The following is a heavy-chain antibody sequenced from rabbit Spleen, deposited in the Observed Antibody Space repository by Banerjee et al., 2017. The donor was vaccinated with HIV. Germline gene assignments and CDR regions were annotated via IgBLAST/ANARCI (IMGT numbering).Heavy chain of an antibody. V-gene: IGHV1S39*01. D-gene: IGHD1-1*01. J-gene: IGHJ4*01. CDR1: GFTISTYS. Sequence: QEQLVESGGGLVQPGESLTLSCKASGFTISTYSMQSFRQAPGKGLEWIGYIVPVFGLANYANWVTGRFTISKSSSTTVTLQMTSMTGADTATYFCARDSYDSSGGWYNGFDLWGPGTLVTVS. CDR2: IVPVFGLA. CDR3: ARDSYDSSGGWYNGFDL.